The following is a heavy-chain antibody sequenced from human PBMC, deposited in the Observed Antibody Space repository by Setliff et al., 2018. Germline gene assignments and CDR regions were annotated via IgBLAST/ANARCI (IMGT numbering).Heavy chain of an antibody. D-gene: IGHD3-22*01. CDR1: GYTLTELS. V-gene: IGHV1-24*01. Sequence: ASVKVSCKVSGYTLTELSMHWVRQAPGEGLEWMGGFDPEDGETIYAQKFQGRVTMTEDTSSDTAYMELSSLRSEDTAVYYCAADYYDSSGYGYWGKGTTVTVSS. J-gene: IGHJ6*04. CDR3: AADYYDSSGYGY. CDR2: FDPEDGET.